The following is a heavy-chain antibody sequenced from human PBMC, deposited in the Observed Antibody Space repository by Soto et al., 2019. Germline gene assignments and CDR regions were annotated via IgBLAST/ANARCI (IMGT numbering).Heavy chain of an antibody. D-gene: IGHD1-7*01. CDR1: GGSISSGDYY. CDR3: ARAITGTHDSGWFDP. Sequence: QVQLQESGPGLVKPSQTLSLTCTVSGGSISSGDYYWSWIHQPPGKGLEWIGYIYYSGSTYYNPSLKSRVTISVDTSKNQFSLKLSSVTAADTAVYYCARAITGTHDSGWFDPWGQGTLVTVSS. CDR2: IYYSGST. J-gene: IGHJ5*02. V-gene: IGHV4-30-4*01.